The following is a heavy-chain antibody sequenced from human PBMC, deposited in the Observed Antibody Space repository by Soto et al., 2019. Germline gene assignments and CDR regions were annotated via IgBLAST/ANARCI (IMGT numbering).Heavy chain of an antibody. V-gene: IGHV1-69*12. J-gene: IGHJ2*01. Sequence: QVQLVQSGAEVKKPGSSVKVSCKASGGTFSSYAISWVRQAPGQGLEWMGGIIPIFGTTNYAQKFQGRVTITAAESTSTAYMELSSLRSEDTAMYYCARVVTVVKSFHYWYFDLWGRGTLVTVSS. CDR1: GGTFSSYA. CDR3: ARVVTVVKSFHYWYFDL. D-gene: IGHD2-15*01. CDR2: IIPIFGTT.